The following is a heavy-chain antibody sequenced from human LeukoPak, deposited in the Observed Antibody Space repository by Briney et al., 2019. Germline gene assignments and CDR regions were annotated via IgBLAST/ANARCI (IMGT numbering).Heavy chain of an antibody. CDR1: GLTFSSYA. Sequence: PGGSLRLSCAASGLTFSSYAMTWVRQAPGKGLEWVSTIHGGNTFYADSVKGRFTISRDNSKNTLYLQMTGLRAEDTAVYYCAKHKGPYNYDLSPFDYWGQGTLVTASS. D-gene: IGHD5-18*01. CDR2: IHGGNT. V-gene: IGHV3-23*01. J-gene: IGHJ4*02. CDR3: AKHKGPYNYDLSPFDY.